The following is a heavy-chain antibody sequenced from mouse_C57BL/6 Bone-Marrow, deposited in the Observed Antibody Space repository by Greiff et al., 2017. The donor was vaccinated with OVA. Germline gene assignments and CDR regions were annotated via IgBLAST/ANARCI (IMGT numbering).Heavy chain of an antibody. J-gene: IGHJ4*01. CDR1: GFSLTSYG. CDR3: AISERGGYAMDY. D-gene: IGHD3-2*02. Sequence: QLKESGPGLVQPSPSLSITCTVSGFSLTSYGVHWVRQSPGKGLEWLGVIWSGGSTDYNAAFISRLSISKDNSKSQVFFKMNSLQADDTAIYYCAISERGGYAMDYWGQGTSVTVSS. CDR2: IWSGGST. V-gene: IGHV2-2*01.